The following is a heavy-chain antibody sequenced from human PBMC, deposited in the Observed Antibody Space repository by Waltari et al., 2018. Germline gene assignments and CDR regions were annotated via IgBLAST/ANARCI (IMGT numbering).Heavy chain of an antibody. CDR2: RSHRGNL. CDR3: AVSGSYPGSDY. CDR1: GDSISSGPYA. V-gene: IGHV4-30-2*01. J-gene: IGHJ4*02. Sequence: QLQVQASGSGLVKPSQTLSLTCAVSGDSISSGPYAWSWIRQPPGNGMEWIGYRSHRGNLYDNPPLKSPVPMSVDRSKKQFSLKLTSVTAAETAVYYCAVSGSYPGSDYWGQGTLVTASS. D-gene: IGHD1-26*01.